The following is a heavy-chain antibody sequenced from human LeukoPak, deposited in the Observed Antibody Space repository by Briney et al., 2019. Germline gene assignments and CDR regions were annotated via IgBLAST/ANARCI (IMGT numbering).Heavy chain of an antibody. CDR3: AKVWFGEFDPFDY. Sequence: GGSLRLSCAASVFTFSSYGMSWVRQAPGKGLEWVSAISGSGGSTYYADSVKGRFTISRDNSKNTLYLQMNSLRAEDTAVYYCAKVWFGEFDPFDYWGQGTLVTVSS. J-gene: IGHJ4*02. D-gene: IGHD3-10*01. CDR1: VFTFSSYG. V-gene: IGHV3-23*01. CDR2: ISGSGGST.